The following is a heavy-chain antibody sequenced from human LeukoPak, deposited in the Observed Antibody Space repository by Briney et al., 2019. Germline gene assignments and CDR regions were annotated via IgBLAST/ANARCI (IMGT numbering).Heavy chain of an antibody. V-gene: IGHV1-2*02. CDR3: ARGVGVTMVRGVILGGWFDP. Sequence: ASVKVSCKASGYTFTGYYMHWVRQAPGQGLEWMGWINPNSGGTNYAQKFQGRVTMTRDTSISTAYMGLSRLRSDDTAVYYCARGVGVTMVRGVILGGWFDPWGQGTLVTVSS. J-gene: IGHJ5*02. D-gene: IGHD3-10*01. CDR2: INPNSGGT. CDR1: GYTFTGYY.